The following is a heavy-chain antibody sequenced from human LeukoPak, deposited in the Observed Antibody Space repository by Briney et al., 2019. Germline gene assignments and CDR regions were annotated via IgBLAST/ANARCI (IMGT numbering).Heavy chain of an antibody. CDR1: GYSISSGYY. CDR2: IYHSGST. J-gene: IGHJ4*02. CDR3: ARARYDFWSGDY. V-gene: IGHV4-38-2*02. Sequence: SETLSLTCTVSGYSISSGYYWGWIRPPPGKGLEWIGSIYHSGSTYYNPSLKSRVTISVDTSKNQFSLKLSSVTAADTAVYYCARARYDFWSGDYWGQGTLVTVSS. D-gene: IGHD3-3*01.